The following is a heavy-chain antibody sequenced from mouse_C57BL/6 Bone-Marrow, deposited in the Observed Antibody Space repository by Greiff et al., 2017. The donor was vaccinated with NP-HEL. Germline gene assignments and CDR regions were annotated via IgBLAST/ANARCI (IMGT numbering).Heavy chain of an antibody. J-gene: IGHJ1*03. CDR1: GFNIKDDY. CDR2: IDPENGDT. D-gene: IGHD1-1*01. Sequence: VQLQQPGAELVRPGASVKLSCTASGFNIKDDYMHWVKQRPEQGLEWIGWIDPENGDTEYASKFQGKATITADTSSNTAYLQLSSLTSEDTAVYYCTTRRLLRYWYFDVWGTGTTVTVSS. CDR3: TTRRLLRYWYFDV. V-gene: IGHV14-4*01.